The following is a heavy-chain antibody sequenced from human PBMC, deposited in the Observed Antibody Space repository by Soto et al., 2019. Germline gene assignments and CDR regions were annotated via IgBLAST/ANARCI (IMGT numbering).Heavy chain of an antibody. CDR1: GFTFSSYG. V-gene: IGHV3-33*01. D-gene: IGHD5-12*01. J-gene: IGHJ6*02. CDR2: IWYDGSNK. Sequence: PGGSLRLSCAASGFTFSSYGMHWVRQAPGKGLEWVAVIWYDGSNKYYADSVKGRFTISRDNSKNTLYLQMNSLRAEDTAVYYCARSFIVATIDYYYGMDVWGQGTTVTVSS. CDR3: ARSFIVATIDYYYGMDV.